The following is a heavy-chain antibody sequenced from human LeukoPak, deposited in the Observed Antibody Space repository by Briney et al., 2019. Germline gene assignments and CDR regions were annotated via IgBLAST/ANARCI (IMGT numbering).Heavy chain of an antibody. D-gene: IGHD6-13*01. Sequence: SQTLSLTCAISGDSVSSNSAAWNWISQSPSRGLEWLGRTYYRSKWYNDYAVSVKSRITINPDTSKNQFSPQLNSVTPEDTAVYYCARASPEFSSSWYSHNWFDPWGQGTLVTVSS. V-gene: IGHV6-1*01. CDR1: GDSVSSNSAA. J-gene: IGHJ5*02. CDR3: ARASPEFSSSWYSHNWFDP. CDR2: TYYRSKWYN.